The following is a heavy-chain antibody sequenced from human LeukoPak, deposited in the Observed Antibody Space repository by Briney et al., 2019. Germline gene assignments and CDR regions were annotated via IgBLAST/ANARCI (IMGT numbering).Heavy chain of an antibody. V-gene: IGHV1-8*01. CDR1: GYTFTSYD. D-gene: IGHD6-6*01. CDR3: ARVSIAARLWYY. CDR2: MNPNSGNT. J-gene: IGHJ4*02. Sequence: ASVKVSCKASGYTFTSYDINWVRQATGQGLEWMGWMNPNSGNTGYAQKFQGRVTMTRNTSISTAYMELSSLRSEDTAVYYCARVSIAARLWYYWDQGTLVTVSS.